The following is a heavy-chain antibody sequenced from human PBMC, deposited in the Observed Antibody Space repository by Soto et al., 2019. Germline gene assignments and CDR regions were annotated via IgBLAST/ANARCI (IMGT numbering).Heavy chain of an antibody. D-gene: IGHD7-27*01. V-gene: IGHV4-31*03. CDR2: IYHTGST. Sequence: QVQLQESGPGLVQPSQTLSLTCSVSGDPVSSGSYYWTWVRQHPVKGLEWIGYIYHTGSTYYNPSLQSRLITSIDTSKNQFSLHPYSVTAADTAVYFCAAKLGTTHYFDFWGQGSLVAVSS. CDR1: GDPVSSGSYY. J-gene: IGHJ4*02. CDR3: AAKLGTTHYFDF.